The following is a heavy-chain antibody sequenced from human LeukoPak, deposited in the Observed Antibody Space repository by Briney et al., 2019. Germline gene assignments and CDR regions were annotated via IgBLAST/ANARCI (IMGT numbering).Heavy chain of an antibody. J-gene: IGHJ4*02. CDR1: GYTFTSYG. D-gene: IGHD3/OR15-3a*01. V-gene: IGHV1-18*04. CDR3: AREWTGYYVFDY. CDR2: ISAYNGNT. Sequence: ASVKVSCKASGYTFTSYGISWVGQAPGQGLEWMGWISAYNGNTNYAQKFQGRVTMTTDTSTSTAYMELRSLRSDDTAVYYCAREWTGYYVFDYWGQGTLVTVSP.